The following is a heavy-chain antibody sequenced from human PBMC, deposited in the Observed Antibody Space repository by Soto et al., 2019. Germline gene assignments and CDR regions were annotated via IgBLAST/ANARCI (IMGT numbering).Heavy chain of an antibody. Sequence: GASVKVSCKASGYTFTSYDINWVRQATGQGLEWMGWMNPNSGNTGYAQEFQGRVTMTRNTSISTAYMELSSLRSEDTAVYYCARTSSGWYAPLDYWGQGTLVTVSS. CDR3: ARTSSGWYAPLDY. J-gene: IGHJ4*02. CDR2: MNPNSGNT. CDR1: GYTFTSYD. V-gene: IGHV1-8*01. D-gene: IGHD6-19*01.